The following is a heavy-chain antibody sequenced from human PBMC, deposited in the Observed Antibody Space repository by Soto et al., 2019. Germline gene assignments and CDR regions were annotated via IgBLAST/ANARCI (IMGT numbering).Heavy chain of an antibody. D-gene: IGHD4-17*01. Sequence: PGGSLRLSCTASGFMFGSYWMTWVRHVPGKGLQWVANIKRDGSEEYYVDFVKGRFTISRDNADNSVFLDMNNLRVDDAATYYCARVRDTDYEIDYWGQGALVTVSS. CDR1: GFMFGSYW. J-gene: IGHJ4*02. CDR2: IKRDGSEE. V-gene: IGHV3-7*03. CDR3: ARVRDTDYEIDY.